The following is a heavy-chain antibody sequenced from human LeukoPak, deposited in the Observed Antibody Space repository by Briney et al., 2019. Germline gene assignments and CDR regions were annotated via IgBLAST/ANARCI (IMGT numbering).Heavy chain of an antibody. CDR3: ARAGGRQLVPE. D-gene: IGHD6-13*01. V-gene: IGHV3-21*01. CDR2: ISSSSSYI. CDR1: GFTFSSYG. J-gene: IGHJ4*02. Sequence: GGSLRLSCAASGFTFSSYGMHWVRQAPGKGLEWVSSISSSSSYIYYADSVKGRFTISRDNAKNSLYLQMNSLRAEDTAVYYCARAGGRQLVPEWGQGTLVTVSS.